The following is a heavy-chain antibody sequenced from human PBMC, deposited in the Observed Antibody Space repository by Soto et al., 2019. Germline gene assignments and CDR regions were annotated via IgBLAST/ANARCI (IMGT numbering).Heavy chain of an antibody. Sequence: TGTLXLTCAVYGGSFSGYYWSWIRQPPGKGLEWIGEINHSGSTNYNPSLKSRVTISVDTSKNQFSLKLSSVTAADTAVYYCARGRGYCTNGVCYNYYMDVWGKGTTVTVSS. D-gene: IGHD2-8*01. J-gene: IGHJ6*03. CDR3: ARGRGYCTNGVCYNYYMDV. V-gene: IGHV4-34*01. CDR1: GGSFSGYY. CDR2: INHSGST.